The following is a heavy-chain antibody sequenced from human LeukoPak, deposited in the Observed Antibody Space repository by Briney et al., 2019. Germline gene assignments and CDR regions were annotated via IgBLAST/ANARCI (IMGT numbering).Heavy chain of an antibody. CDR3: ARDSPDTRYCSSTSCYGAFDI. D-gene: IGHD2-2*01. CDR1: GGSISSYY. CDR2: IYHSGST. Sequence: SETLSLTCTVSGGSISSYYWSWIRQPPGKGLEWIGYIYHSGSTYYNPSLKSRVTISVDRSKNQFSLKLSSVTAADTAVYYCARDSPDTRYCSSTSCYGAFDIWGQGTMVTVSS. V-gene: IGHV4-59*12. J-gene: IGHJ3*02.